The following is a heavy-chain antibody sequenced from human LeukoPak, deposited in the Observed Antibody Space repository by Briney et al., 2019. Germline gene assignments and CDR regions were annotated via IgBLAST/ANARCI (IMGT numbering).Heavy chain of an antibody. J-gene: IGHJ4*02. CDR3: ARGGWEIPEGYFDS. CDR2: INHSGSI. V-gene: IGHV4-34*01. Sequence: KSSETLSLTCAVYGGSFSGYYWSWIRQPPGKGLEWIGEINHSGSINYNPSLKSRVTISVDTSKNQFSLKLSSVTAADTAVYYCARGGWEIPEGYFDSWGQGTLVTVSS. CDR1: GGSFSGYY. D-gene: IGHD1-26*01.